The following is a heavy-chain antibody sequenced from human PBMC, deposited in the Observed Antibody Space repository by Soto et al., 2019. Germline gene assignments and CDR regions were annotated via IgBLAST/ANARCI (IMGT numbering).Heavy chain of an antibody. D-gene: IGHD3-10*01. V-gene: IGHV4-59*01. CDR1: GGSISSYY. CDR3: ARAEEREWFGELSGPYYFDY. J-gene: IGHJ4*02. Sequence: PSETLSLTCTVSGGSISSYYWSWIRQPPGKGLEWIGYIYYSGSTNYNPSLKSRVTISVDTSKNQFSLKLSSVTAADTAVYYCARAEEREWFGELSGPYYFDYWRQGTLVTVSS. CDR2: IYYSGST.